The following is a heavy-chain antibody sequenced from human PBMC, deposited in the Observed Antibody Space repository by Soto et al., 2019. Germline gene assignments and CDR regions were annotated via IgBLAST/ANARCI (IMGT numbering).Heavy chain of an antibody. CDR3: ATGGALGPQSYYWAFDY. J-gene: IGHJ4*02. CDR1: GYTFTSYY. D-gene: IGHD3-10*01. Sequence: ASVKVSCKASGYTFTSYYMYWVRQAPGQGLEWMGIINPSGGATTYAQRFQGRVTMTRDTSTGTVYMELSSLRSEDTAVYYCATGGALGPQSYYWAFDYWGQGTLVTVSS. CDR2: INPSGGAT. V-gene: IGHV1-46*03.